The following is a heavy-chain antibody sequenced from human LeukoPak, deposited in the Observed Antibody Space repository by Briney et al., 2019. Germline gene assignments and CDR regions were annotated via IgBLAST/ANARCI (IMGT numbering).Heavy chain of an antibody. CDR2: IYYSGST. D-gene: IGHD1-26*01. CDR1: GGSISSYY. J-gene: IGHJ6*03. Sequence: SETLSLTCTVSGGSISSYYWGWIRQPPGKGLEWIGSIYYSGSTYYNPSLKSRVTISVDTSKNQFSLKLSSVTAADTAVYYCARDYSEGDYYYNYYMDVWGKGTTVAISS. V-gene: IGHV4-39*07. CDR3: ARDYSEGDYYYNYYMDV.